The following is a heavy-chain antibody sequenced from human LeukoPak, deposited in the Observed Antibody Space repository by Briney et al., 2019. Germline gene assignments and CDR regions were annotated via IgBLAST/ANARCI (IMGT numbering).Heavy chain of an antibody. J-gene: IGHJ6*02. D-gene: IGHD6-19*01. V-gene: IGHV3-30-3*01. CDR2: ISYDGSNK. CDR3: ARVDQWLVLDYYYGMDV. Sequence: GGSLRLSCAASGFTFSSYAMRWVRQAPGKGLEWVAVISYDGSNKYYADSVKGRFTISRDNSKNTLYLQMNSLRAEDTAVYYCARVDQWLVLDYYYGMDVWGQGTTVTVSS. CDR1: GFTFSSYA.